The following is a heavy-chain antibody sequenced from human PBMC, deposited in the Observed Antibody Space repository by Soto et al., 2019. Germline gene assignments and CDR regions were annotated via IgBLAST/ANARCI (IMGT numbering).Heavy chain of an antibody. D-gene: IGHD2-15*01. CDR2: IIPIFGTA. CDR1: GGTFSSYA. J-gene: IGHJ3*02. CDR3: ARSRGYCSGGSCYRYYDSGGYCFLGAFDI. V-gene: IGHV1-69*13. Sequence: SVKVSCKASGGTFSSYAISWVRQAPGQGLEWMGGIIPIFGTANYAQKFQGRVTITADESTSTAYMELSSLRSEDTAVYYCARSRGYCSGGSCYRYYDSGGYCFLGAFDIWGQGTMVTVSS.